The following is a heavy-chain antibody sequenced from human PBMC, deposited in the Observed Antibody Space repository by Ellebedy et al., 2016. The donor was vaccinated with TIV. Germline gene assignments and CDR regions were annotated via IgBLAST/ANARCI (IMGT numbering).Heavy chain of an antibody. CDR3: AKHRGGYNYYGMDV. CDR1: GFTFSSYA. CDR2: ISGSGGST. D-gene: IGHD3-22*01. J-gene: IGHJ6*02. V-gene: IGHV3-23*01. Sequence: PGGSLRLSCAASGFTFSSYAMSWVRQAPGKGLEWVSAISGSGGSTYYADSVKGRFTISRDNSKNTLYLQMNSLRAEDTAVYYCAKHRGGYNYYGMDVWGQGTTVTVSS.